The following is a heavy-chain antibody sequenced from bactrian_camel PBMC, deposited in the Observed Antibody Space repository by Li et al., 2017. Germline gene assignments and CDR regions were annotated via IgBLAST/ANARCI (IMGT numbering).Heavy chain of an antibody. CDR2: INRSGSIT. Sequence: VQLVESGGGLVQPGGSLRLSCAASGFRFTSSDMSWVRQAPGKGFERVASINRSGSITWSPNPVKGRFTISRDNAKNMVYLQMNSLKPEDTAVYYCAIYYTGADHHVYAMAYWGKGTQVTVS. CDR1: GFRFTSSD. V-gene: IGHV3S40*01. D-gene: IGHD7*01. J-gene: IGHJ7*01.